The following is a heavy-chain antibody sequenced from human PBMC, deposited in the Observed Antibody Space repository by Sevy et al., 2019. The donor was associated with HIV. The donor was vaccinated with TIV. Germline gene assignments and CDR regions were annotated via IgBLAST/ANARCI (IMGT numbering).Heavy chain of an antibody. J-gene: IGHJ4*02. Sequence: GGSLRLSCAASGFTFSTYTMNWVRQAPGKGLEWVSSISSSSSYIYYAHSVKGRFTISRDNAKKSRYLQMNSLRVEDTAVYYCARAAYYCSTTSCYIDYWGQGTLVTVSS. CDR1: GFTFSTYT. V-gene: IGHV3-21*01. D-gene: IGHD2-2*02. CDR2: ISSSSSYI. CDR3: ARAAYYCSTTSCYIDY.